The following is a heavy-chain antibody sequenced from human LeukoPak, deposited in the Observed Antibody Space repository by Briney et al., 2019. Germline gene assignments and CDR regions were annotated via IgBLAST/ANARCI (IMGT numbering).Heavy chain of an antibody. Sequence: GGSLRLSCAASGFTFSSYAMHWVRQAPGKGLEWVAVISYDGSNKYYADSVKGRFTISRDNSKNTLYLQMNSLRAEDTAVYYCARSAAAGRIVATFGYWGQGTLVIVSS. CDR3: ARSAAAGRIVATFGY. V-gene: IGHV3-30*04. D-gene: IGHD5-12*01. J-gene: IGHJ4*02. CDR2: ISYDGSNK. CDR1: GFTFSSYA.